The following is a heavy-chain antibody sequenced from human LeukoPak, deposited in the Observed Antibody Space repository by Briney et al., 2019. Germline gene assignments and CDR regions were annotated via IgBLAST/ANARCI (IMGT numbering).Heavy chain of an antibody. J-gene: IGHJ4*02. Sequence: GGSLRLSCAASGFTFSSYEMNWVRQAPGKGLEGVSYISSSGSTIYYADSVKGRFTISRDNAKNSLYLQMNSLRAEDTAVYYCASSPHSYDSSGYHWGQGTLVTVSS. CDR2: ISSSGSTI. D-gene: IGHD3-22*01. CDR1: GFTFSSYE. CDR3: ASSPHSYDSSGYH. V-gene: IGHV3-48*03.